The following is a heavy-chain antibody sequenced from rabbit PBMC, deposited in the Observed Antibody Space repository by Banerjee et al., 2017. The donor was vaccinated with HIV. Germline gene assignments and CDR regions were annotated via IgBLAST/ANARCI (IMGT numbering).Heavy chain of an antibody. CDR1: GFSFSSGYW. J-gene: IGHJ4*01. Sequence: QEQLVESGGGLVTLGGSLTLTCKASGFSFSSGYWICWVRQAPGKGLEWIACIAAGSSGTTYYATWAKGRFTISKASWTTVTLQMTSLTAADTASYFCARDLAGVIGWNFNLWGPGTLVTVS. CDR2: IAAGSSGTT. D-gene: IGHD4-1*01. CDR3: ARDLAGVIGWNFNL. V-gene: IGHV1S45*01.